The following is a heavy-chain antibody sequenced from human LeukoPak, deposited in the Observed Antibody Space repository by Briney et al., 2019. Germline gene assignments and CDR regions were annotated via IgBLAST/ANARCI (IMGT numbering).Heavy chain of an antibody. CDR2: IYHSGST. CDR3: ARVKPYSGSYARGCFDY. V-gene: IGHV4-38-2*02. J-gene: IGHJ4*02. Sequence: PSETLSLTCTVSGYSITSGYYWGWIRQPPGKGLEWIGSIYHSGSTNYNPSLKSRVTISVDTSKNQFSLKLSSVTAADTAVYYCARVKPYSGSYARGCFDYWGQGTLVTVSS. D-gene: IGHD1-26*01. CDR1: GYSITSGYY.